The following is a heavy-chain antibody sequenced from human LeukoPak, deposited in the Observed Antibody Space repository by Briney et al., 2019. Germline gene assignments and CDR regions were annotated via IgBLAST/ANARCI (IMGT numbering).Heavy chain of an antibody. J-gene: IGHJ3*02. CDR3: ARLCSGGGCAAFDI. CDR1: GFTFSSYS. V-gene: IGHV3-21*01. CDR2: ISSSSSYI. Sequence: PGGSLRLSCAASGFTFSSYSMNWVRQAPGKGLEWVSSISSSSSYIYYADSVKGRFTISRDNAKNSLYLQMNSLRAEDTAVYCCARLCSGGGCAAFDIWGQGTMVTVSS. D-gene: IGHD2-15*01.